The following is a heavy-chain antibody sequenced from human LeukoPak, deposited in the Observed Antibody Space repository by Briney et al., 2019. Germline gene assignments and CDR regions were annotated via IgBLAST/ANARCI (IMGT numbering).Heavy chain of an antibody. Sequence: GGSLRLSCVDSGITFSRYWMGWVRQAPGKGLEWVANITQDGGEKYYVDSVKGRFTISRDNAKNSLYLQMNSLRVEDTAVYYCARDGRPLDYWGQGTLVTVSS. J-gene: IGHJ4*02. CDR3: ARDGRPLDY. CDR2: ITQDGGEK. CDR1: GITFSRYW. V-gene: IGHV3-7*03.